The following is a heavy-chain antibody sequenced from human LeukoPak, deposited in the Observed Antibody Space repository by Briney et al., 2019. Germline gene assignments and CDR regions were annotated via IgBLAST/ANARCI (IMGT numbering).Heavy chain of an antibody. J-gene: IGHJ4*02. V-gene: IGHV1-46*01. Sequence: ASVTVSCTASGYTFPSYFMHWVRQAPGQGLEWMGIINPTGGSTTYAQKFQGRVTMARDTSTSTVYMELSSLRSDDTAVYYCARTAARRFDYWGQGTLVTVSS. D-gene: IGHD6-6*01. CDR3: ARTAARRFDY. CDR1: GYTFPSYF. CDR2: INPTGGST.